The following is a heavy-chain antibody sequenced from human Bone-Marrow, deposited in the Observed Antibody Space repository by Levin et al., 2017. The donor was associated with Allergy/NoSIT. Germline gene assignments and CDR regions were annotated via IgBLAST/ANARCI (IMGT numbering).Heavy chain of an antibody. D-gene: IGHD6-19*01. Sequence: SETLSLTCTVSGGSISSSTYYWGWIRQPPGKGPEWIGSLYYSGSNYYNPSLKSRVTISVDTSKKQVSLNLSSVTAADTAVYYCARHVMVAVVGISVAGVFDCWGQGTMVSVSS. V-gene: IGHV4-39*01. J-gene: IGHJ3*01. CDR1: GGSISSSTYY. CDR3: ARHVMVAVVGISVAGVFDC. CDR2: LYYSGSN.